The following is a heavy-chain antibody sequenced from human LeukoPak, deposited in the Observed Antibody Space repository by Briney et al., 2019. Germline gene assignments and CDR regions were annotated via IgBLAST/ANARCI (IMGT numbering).Heavy chain of an antibody. J-gene: IGHJ4*02. D-gene: IGHD3-10*01. CDR2: IYYDGSNK. Sequence: GGSLRLSCAASGFTFSSYAMHWVRQAPGKGLEWVAVIYYDGSNKYYADSVKGVFTVSRDNSQNTLYQQMKSLRAEDKAVYYCARSLMGEGFDYWGQGTLVTVSS. CDR3: ARSLMGEGFDY. CDR1: GFTFSSYA. V-gene: IGHV3-30*04.